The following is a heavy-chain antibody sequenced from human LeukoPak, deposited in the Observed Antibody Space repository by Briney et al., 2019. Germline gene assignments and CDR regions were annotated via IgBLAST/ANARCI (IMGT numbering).Heavy chain of an antibody. Sequence: ASVKVSCKASGGTFSSYAISWVRQAPGQGLEWMGGIIPIFGTANYAQKFQSRVTITTDESTSTAYMELSGLRSEDTAVYYCARVNRVHYYYYYMDVWGKGTTVTVSS. CDR2: IIPIFGTA. J-gene: IGHJ6*03. V-gene: IGHV1-69*05. CDR1: GGTFSSYA. CDR3: ARVNRVHYYYYYMDV. D-gene: IGHD2/OR15-2a*01.